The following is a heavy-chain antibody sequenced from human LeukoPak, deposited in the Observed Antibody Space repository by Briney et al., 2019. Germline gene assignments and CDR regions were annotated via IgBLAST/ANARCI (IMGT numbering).Heavy chain of an antibody. Sequence: SGGSLRLSCAASGFTFSNAWMSWVRQAPGKGLEWVAHIKTKTDGGTTDYAAPVKGRFTISRDDSKNTLYLQMNSLKTEDTAVYYCTTAVPLLLWFGESVDYWGQGTLVTVSS. CDR2: IKTKTDGGTT. V-gene: IGHV3-15*01. CDR1: GFTFSNAW. CDR3: TTAVPLLLWFGESVDY. J-gene: IGHJ4*02. D-gene: IGHD3-10*01.